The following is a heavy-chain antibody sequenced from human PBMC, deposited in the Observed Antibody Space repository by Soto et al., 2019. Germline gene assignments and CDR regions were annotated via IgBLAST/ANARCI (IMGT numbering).Heavy chain of an antibody. CDR1: GGSISSGGYS. D-gene: IGHD3-22*01. CDR3: ARGQAYYYDRSFYGMDV. V-gene: IGHV4-30-2*01. Sequence: SETLSLTCAVSGGSISSGGYSWSWIRQPPGKGLEWIGYIYHSGSTYYNPSLKSRVTISVDRSKNQFSLKLSSVTAADTAVYYCARGQAYYYDRSFYGMDVWGQGTTVTVSS. J-gene: IGHJ6*02. CDR2: IYHSGST.